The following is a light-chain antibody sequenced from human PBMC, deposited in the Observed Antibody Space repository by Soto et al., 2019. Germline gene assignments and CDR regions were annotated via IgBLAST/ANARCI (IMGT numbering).Light chain of an antibody. Sequence: EIQITQSPSSLSASVLDRVTITCRASQGISTWLAWYQQKAGKAPNLLIYGASNLHSGVPSRFSGSGSGTNFTLTISSLQPEDFATYYCQQANSFPITFGQGTRLEIK. CDR3: QQANSFPIT. CDR2: GAS. V-gene: IGKV1-12*01. CDR1: QGISTW. J-gene: IGKJ5*01.